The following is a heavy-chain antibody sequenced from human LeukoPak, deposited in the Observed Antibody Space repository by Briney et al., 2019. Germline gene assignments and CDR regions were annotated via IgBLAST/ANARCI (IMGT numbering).Heavy chain of an antibody. CDR3: ARGRRGSGSYWGREFDY. V-gene: IGHV3-48*03. CDR1: GFTFSNYE. D-gene: IGHD3-10*01. J-gene: IGHJ4*02. Sequence: PGGSLRLSCGASGFTFSNYEMNWVRHAPGKGLEWISYISSSGSNIHYADSVKGRFTISRENAKNSLYLQMNSLRAEDTAVYYCARGRRGSGSYWGREFDYWGQGTLVTVSS. CDR2: ISSSGSNI.